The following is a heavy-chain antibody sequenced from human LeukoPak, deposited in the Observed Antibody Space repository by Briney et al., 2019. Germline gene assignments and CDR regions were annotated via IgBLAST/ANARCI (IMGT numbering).Heavy chain of an antibody. J-gene: IGHJ4*02. V-gene: IGHV1-18*01. CDR2: INGYNGNT. Sequence: ASVRVSCKPSGYTFTNYGISWVRQAPGQGLEWMGGINGYNGNTNYVQKLQGRVSMTTDTSTSTAYMELRSLRSDETAAYYCSRVKNIVVVRFDHWGQGTLVTVSS. D-gene: IGHD2-21*01. CDR3: SRVKNIVVVRFDH. CDR1: GYTFTNYG.